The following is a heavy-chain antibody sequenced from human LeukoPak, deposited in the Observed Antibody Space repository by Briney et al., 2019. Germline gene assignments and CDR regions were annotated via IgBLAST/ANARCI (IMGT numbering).Heavy chain of an antibody. J-gene: IGHJ5*02. CDR3: ARDPSKLPSFDP. CDR1: GGTFSSYA. Sequence: SVKVSCKASGGTFSSYAISWVRQAPGQGLEWMGGIIPIFGTANYAQKFQGRVTITADESTSTAYMELSRLRSDDTAVYYCARDPSKLPSFDPWGQGTLVTVSS. D-gene: IGHD5-24*01. CDR2: IIPIFGTA. V-gene: IGHV1-69*01.